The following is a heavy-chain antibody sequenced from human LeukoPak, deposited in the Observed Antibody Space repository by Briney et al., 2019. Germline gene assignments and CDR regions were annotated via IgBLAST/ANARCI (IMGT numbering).Heavy chain of an antibody. CDR2: ISGSGGST. CDR3: AKDGADQLLFGDYYYYYMDV. D-gene: IGHD2-2*01. CDR1: GFTFSSYA. V-gene: IGHV3-23*01. Sequence: GGSLRLSCAASGFTFSSYAMSWVRQAPGKGLEWVSAISGSGGSTYYADSVEGRFTISRDNSKNTLYLQMNSLRAEDTAVYYCAKDGADQLLFGDYYYYYMDVWGKGTTVTVSS. J-gene: IGHJ6*03.